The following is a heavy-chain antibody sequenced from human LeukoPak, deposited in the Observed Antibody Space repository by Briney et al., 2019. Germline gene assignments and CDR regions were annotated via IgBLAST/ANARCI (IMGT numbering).Heavy chain of an antibody. CDR1: GYTFTSYA. Sequence: GASVKVSCKASGYTFTSYAMHWVRQAPGQRLEWMGRINAGNGNTKYSQKFQGRVTITRDTSASTAYMELSSLRSEDTAVYYCARDKAERGYDTPTFDYWGQGTLVTVSS. CDR2: INAGNGNT. D-gene: IGHD5-12*01. V-gene: IGHV1-3*01. J-gene: IGHJ4*02. CDR3: ARDKAERGYDTPTFDY.